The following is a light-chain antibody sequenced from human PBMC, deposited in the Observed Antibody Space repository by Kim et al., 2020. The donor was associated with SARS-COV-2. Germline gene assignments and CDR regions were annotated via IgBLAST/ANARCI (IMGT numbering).Light chain of an antibody. J-gene: IGKJ2*02. CDR3: LQVSNYPRT. V-gene: IGKV1-9*01. CDR1: QDIRTY. CDR2: AAS. Sequence: DIQLTQFPSLLSASVGDRVSLTCRASQDIRTYLAWYQQRGGEAPNRLIYAASTLRRGVPSRIRGSGSGTEFTLTISSLQPEDFATYFCLQVSNYPRTFGQGNKLEI.